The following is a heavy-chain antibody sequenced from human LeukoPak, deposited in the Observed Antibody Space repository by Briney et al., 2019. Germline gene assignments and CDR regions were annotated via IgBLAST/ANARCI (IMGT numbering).Heavy chain of an antibody. CDR2: FRTSGST. J-gene: IGHJ5*02. V-gene: IGHV4-4*07. D-gene: IGHD2-15*01. CDR1: GVSISGNY. Sequence: SETLSLTCTVSGVSISGNYWSWIRQPAGKGLEWIGRFRTSGSTNYNPSLKSRVTISVDTSKNQFSLKLSSVTAADTAVYFCARVDGSCSGGSCPSGNWFDPWGQGTLVTVSS. CDR3: ARVDGSCSGGSCPSGNWFDP.